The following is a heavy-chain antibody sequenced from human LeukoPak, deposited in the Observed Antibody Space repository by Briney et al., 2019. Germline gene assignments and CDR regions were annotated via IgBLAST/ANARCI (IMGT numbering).Heavy chain of an antibody. V-gene: IGHV3-23*01. CDR2: FSGGGDS. J-gene: IGHJ4*02. CDR1: GFTFSDYY. Sequence: GGSLRLSCAASGFTFSDYYMSWIRQAPGKGLEWVSAFSGGGDSYYADSVKGRFTISRDNSKKILYLQMNSLRAEDTAVYYCGKEVERHFDLKYWGQGTRVTVSS. CDR3: GKEVERHFDLKY.